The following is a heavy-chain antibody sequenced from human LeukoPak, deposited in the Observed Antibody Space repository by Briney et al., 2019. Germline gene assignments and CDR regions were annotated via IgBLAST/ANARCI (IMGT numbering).Heavy chain of an antibody. V-gene: IGHV1-8*03. CDR2: MNPNSGNT. D-gene: IGHD6-6*01. CDR1: GYTFTSYD. Sequence: VASVKVSCKASGYTFTSYDINWVRQATGQGLEWMGWMNPNSGNTGYAQKFQGTVTITRNTSISTAYMELSSLRSEDTAVYYCARTKTYSSSSGDWFDPWGQGTLVTVSS. CDR3: ARTKTYSSSSGDWFDP. J-gene: IGHJ5*02.